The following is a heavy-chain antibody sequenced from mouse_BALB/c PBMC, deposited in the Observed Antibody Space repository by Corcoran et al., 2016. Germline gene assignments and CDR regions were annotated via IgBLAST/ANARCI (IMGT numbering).Heavy chain of an antibody. CDR3: ALSEKTGFFDY. Sequence: QVTLKESGPGILQPSQTLSLTCSFSGFSLSTSGMGVSWIRQPSGKGLEWLAHIYWDDDKRYNTSLKSRLTISQDTSRNQVFLKITSVYTADTDTYYCALSEKTGFFDYWGQGTTLTVSS. J-gene: IGHJ2*01. V-gene: IGHV8-12*01. CDR2: IYWDDDK. CDR1: GFSLSTSGMG. D-gene: IGHD4-1*01.